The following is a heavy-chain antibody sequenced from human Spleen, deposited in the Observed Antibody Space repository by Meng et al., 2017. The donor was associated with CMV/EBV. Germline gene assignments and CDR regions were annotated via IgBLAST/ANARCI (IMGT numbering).Heavy chain of an antibody. Sequence: GGSLRLSCAASGFTFSSYAMSWVRQAPGKGLEWVSVIYSGGSSTYHADSVKGRFTISRDNSKNTLYLQMNSLRAEDTAVYYCAKDLATHAYYYYGMDVWGQGTTVTVS. J-gene: IGHJ6*02. D-gene: IGHD2-15*01. V-gene: IGHV3-23*03. CDR1: GFTFSSYA. CDR3: AKDLATHAYYYYGMDV. CDR2: IYSGGSST.